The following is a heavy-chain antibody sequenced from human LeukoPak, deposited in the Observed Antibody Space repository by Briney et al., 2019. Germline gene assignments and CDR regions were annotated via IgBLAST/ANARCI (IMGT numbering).Heavy chain of an antibody. CDR2: IWYDGSNK. CDR3: ARAAGYSGYALFDY. J-gene: IGHJ4*02. V-gene: IGHV3-33*01. D-gene: IGHD5-12*01. CDR1: GFTFSSYG. Sequence: GRSLRLSCAASGFTFSSYGMHWVRQAPGKGLEWVAVIWYDGSNKYYADSVKGRFTISRDNSKNTLYLQMNSLRAEDTAVYYCARAAGYSGYALFDYWGQETLVIVSS.